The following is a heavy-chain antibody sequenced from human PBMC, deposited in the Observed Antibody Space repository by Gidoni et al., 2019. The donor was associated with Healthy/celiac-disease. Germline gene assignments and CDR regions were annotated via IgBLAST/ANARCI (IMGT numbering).Heavy chain of an antibody. D-gene: IGHD4-17*01. V-gene: IGHV3-43*01. J-gene: IGHJ5*02. CDR3: AKDRDVYGPFDP. CDR2: ISWDGGST. Sequence: EVQLVESGGVVVQPGGSLRLSCAASGFTFDDYTMHWVRQAPGKGLEWVSLISWDGGSTYYADSVKGRFTISRDNSKNSLYLQMNSLRTEDTALYYCAKDRDVYGPFDPWGQGTLVTVSS. CDR1: GFTFDDYT.